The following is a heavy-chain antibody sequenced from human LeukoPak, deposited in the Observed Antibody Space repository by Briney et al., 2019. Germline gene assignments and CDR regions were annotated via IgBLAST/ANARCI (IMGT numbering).Heavy chain of an antibody. D-gene: IGHD2-15*01. CDR1: GDSISNYY. Sequence: SETLSLTCTVSGDSISNYYWSWVRQPAGKGLEWIGFIHYSGITNYNPSLKSRVTISLDMSKNQFSLRLTSVTTADTAVYYCAKRPVVATFDYWGQGTLVTVSS. J-gene: IGHJ4*02. V-gene: IGHV4-59*01. CDR2: IHYSGIT. CDR3: AKRPVVATFDY.